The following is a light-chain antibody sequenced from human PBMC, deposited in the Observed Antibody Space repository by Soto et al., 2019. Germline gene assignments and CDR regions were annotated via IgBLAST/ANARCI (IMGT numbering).Light chain of an antibody. V-gene: IGLV1-44*01. J-gene: IGLJ3*02. Sequence: QSVLTQPPSASGTPGQRVTISCSGSSSNIGSNIVNWYQQLPGTAPKILIYTNNQRPSGVPDRFSDSKSGTSASLAISGLQSEDEADYYCAAWDGSLQTWVFGGGTKFTVL. CDR2: TNN. CDR3: AAWDGSLQTWV. CDR1: SSNIGSNI.